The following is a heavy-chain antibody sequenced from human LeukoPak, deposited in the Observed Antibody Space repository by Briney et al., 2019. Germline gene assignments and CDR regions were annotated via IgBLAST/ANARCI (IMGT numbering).Heavy chain of an antibody. V-gene: IGHV4-59*08. CDR1: GGSISSYY. J-gene: IGHJ5*02. CDR2: IYNNGGT. CDR3: ARHSTVNTPLSWFDP. Sequence: PSETLSLTCTVSGGSISSYYWSWIQQPPGKGLEWIGNIYNNGGTNYNPSLKSRVTISVDTSKNQFSLKLSSVTAADTAIYSCARHSTVNTPLSWFDPWGQGMLVTVSS. D-gene: IGHD4-11*01.